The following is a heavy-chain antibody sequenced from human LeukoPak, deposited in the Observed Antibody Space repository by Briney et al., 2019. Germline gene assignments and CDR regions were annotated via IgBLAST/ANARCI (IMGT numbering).Heavy chain of an antibody. V-gene: IGHV4-61*02. J-gene: IGHJ4*02. Sequence: SETLSLTCTVSGGSISSGSYYWSWIRQPAGKGLKWIGRIYTSGSTNYNPSLKSRVTISVDTSKNQFSLKLSSVTAADTAVYYCARRSYDFWSGKRLDYWGQGTLVTVSS. CDR2: IYTSGST. D-gene: IGHD3-3*01. CDR3: ARRSYDFWSGKRLDY. CDR1: GGSISSGSYY.